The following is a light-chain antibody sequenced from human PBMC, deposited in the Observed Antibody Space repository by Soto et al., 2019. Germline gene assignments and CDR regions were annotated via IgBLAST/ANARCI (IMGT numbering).Light chain of an antibody. CDR2: KAS. V-gene: IGKV1-5*03. Sequence: DIQKTQSPSSLSASVEDRVIITCRASQSISNHLNWYQQKPGKAPKLLIYKASTLKSGVPSRFSGSGSGTEFTLTISSLQPDDFATYYCQHYNSYSEAFGQVAMV. CDR1: QSISNH. J-gene: IGKJ1*01. CDR3: QHYNSYSEA.